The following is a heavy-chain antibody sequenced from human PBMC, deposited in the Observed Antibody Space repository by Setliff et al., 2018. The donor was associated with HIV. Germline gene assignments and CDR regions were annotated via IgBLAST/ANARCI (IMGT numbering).Heavy chain of an antibody. CDR2: ISSSSYYI. CDR3: ARTADPRITMVRDPDY. V-gene: IGHV3-21*01. J-gene: IGHJ4*02. Sequence: LRLSCAASGFTFSSYTMNWVRQAPGKGLEWVSSISSSSYYIYDADSVKGRFTISRDNAKNSLYLQVNSLRAEDTAVYYCARTADPRITMVRDPDYWGQGTLVTVSS. CDR1: GFTFSSYT. D-gene: IGHD3-10*01.